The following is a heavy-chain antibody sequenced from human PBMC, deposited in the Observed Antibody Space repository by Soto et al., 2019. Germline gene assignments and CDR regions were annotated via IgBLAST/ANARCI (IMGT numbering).Heavy chain of an antibody. J-gene: IGHJ4*02. CDR3: ARAGATTELDY. V-gene: IGHV3-11*06. CDR1: GFPFSDYY. D-gene: IGHD1-26*01. CDR2: ISSSGIYT. Sequence: ESGGGLVKPGGSLRLSCAASGFPFSDYYMSWIRQAPGKGLEWVSYISSSGIYTNYAESVKGRFTISRDNAKNSLYLQMNSLRVEDTAVYYCARAGATTELDYWGQGTLVTVSS.